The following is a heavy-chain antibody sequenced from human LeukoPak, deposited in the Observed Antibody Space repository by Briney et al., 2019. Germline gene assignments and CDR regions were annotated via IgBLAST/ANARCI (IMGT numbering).Heavy chain of an antibody. CDR1: GFTFSNSA. Sequence: GGSLRLSCAASGFTFSNSAMSWVRQAPGRGLEWVSTLSGSGITTYYADSVKGRFTISRDNSKNTLYLQMNSLRAEDTAVYYCAKGIYSSGLSYFDYWDHGTLVTVSS. CDR2: LSGSGITT. D-gene: IGHD6-19*01. CDR3: AKGIYSSGLSYFDY. V-gene: IGHV3-23*01. J-gene: IGHJ4*01.